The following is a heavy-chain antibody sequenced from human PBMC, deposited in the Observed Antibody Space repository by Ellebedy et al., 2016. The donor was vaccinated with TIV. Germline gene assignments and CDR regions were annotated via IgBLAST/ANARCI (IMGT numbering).Heavy chain of an antibody. Sequence: MPSETLSLTCTVSGGSISSNRYYWGWIRQPPGKGLEWIGNIYYSGSTYYNPSLESRVTISVDTSKNQFSLKLGSVTAAYTAVYYCARQAGILLLCQYYFDYWGQGTLVTVSS. CDR2: IYYSGST. J-gene: IGHJ4*02. D-gene: IGHD2-15*01. CDR1: GGSISSNRYY. CDR3: ARQAGILLLCQYYFDY. V-gene: IGHV4-39*01.